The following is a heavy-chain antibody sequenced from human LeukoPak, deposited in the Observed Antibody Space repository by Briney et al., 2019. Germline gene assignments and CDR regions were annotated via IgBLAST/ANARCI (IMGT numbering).Heavy chain of an antibody. J-gene: IGHJ4*02. D-gene: IGHD3-22*01. V-gene: IGHV3-30*02. CDR2: IRYDGSNK. Sequence: GGSLRLSCAASGFTFSSYAMSWVRQAPGKGLEWVAFIRYDGSNKYYADSVKGRFTISRDNSKNTLYLQMNSLRAEDTAVYYCAKDTRGPHYDSSGYHDYWGQGTLVTVSS. CDR3: AKDTRGPHYDSSGYHDY. CDR1: GFTFSSYA.